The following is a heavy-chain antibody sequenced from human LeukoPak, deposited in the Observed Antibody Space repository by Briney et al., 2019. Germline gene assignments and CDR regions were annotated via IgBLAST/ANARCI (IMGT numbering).Heavy chain of an antibody. Sequence: GGSLRLSCAASGFTFSSYWMSWVRQAPGKGLEWVANIKQDGSEKYYVDSVKGRFTISRDNAKNSLYLQMNSLRAEDTAVYYCAREYYDILTGNYGSWDYWGQGTLVTVSS. CDR2: IKQDGSEK. V-gene: IGHV3-7*01. CDR1: GFTFSSYW. CDR3: AREYYDILTGNYGSWDY. J-gene: IGHJ4*02. D-gene: IGHD3-9*01.